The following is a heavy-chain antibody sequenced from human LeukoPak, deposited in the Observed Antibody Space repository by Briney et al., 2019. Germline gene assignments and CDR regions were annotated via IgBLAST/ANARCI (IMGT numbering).Heavy chain of an antibody. D-gene: IGHD1-1*01. V-gene: IGHV5-10-1*01. CDR2: IDPSDSYT. J-gene: IGHJ4*02. CDR1: GYSFTSYW. CDR3: ARYTTGDFDY. Sequence: PGESLRISCKGSGYSFTSYWISWVRQMPGKGLEWMGRIDPSDSYTNHSPSFQGHVTISADKSSSTAYLQWSSLKASDTAMYYCARYTTGDFDYWGQGTLVTVSS.